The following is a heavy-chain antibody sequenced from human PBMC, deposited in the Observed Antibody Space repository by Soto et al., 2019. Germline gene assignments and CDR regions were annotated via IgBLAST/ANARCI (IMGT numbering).Heavy chain of an antibody. CDR3: ARDDFGSDGMDV. D-gene: IGHD3-10*01. Sequence: QVQLQESGPGLVKPSETLSLTCTVSGDSFSNYYWSWIRQPAGKGLEWIGRIYPSGTTNYNPSLKSRLTMSRDTSKNQFSLSLRSVTAADTAVYFCARDDFGSDGMDVWGQGTTVTVSS. V-gene: IGHV4-4*07. CDR1: GDSFSNYY. J-gene: IGHJ6*02. CDR2: IYPSGTT.